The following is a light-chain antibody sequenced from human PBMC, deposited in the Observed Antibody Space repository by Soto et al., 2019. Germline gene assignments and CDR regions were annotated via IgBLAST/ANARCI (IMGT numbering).Light chain of an antibody. CDR1: QSVSSN. CDR3: QQYNDWPPLT. CDR2: GAS. Sequence: ETVMTQSPATLSVSPGERATLSCRASQSVSSNLAWFQQKPGQAPSLLIYGASTRATGIPARFSGSGSGTEFTLTISSLQSEDFAVYYCQQYNDWPPLTFGGGTKVEIK. J-gene: IGKJ4*01. V-gene: IGKV3-15*01.